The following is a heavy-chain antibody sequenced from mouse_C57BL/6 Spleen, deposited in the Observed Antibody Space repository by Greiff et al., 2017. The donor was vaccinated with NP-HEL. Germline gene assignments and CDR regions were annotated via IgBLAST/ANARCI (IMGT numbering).Heavy chain of an antibody. D-gene: IGHD3-1*01. CDR2: IYPGDGDT. V-gene: IGHV1-82*01. J-gene: IGHJ2*01. CDR3: ARGLFDY. Sequence: VKLQESGPELVKPGASVKISCKVSGYAFSSSWMNWVKQRPGKGLEWIGRIYPGDGDTNYNGKFKGKATLTADKSSSTAYMQLSSLTSEDSAVYFCARGLFDYWGQGTTLTVSS. CDR1: GYAFSSSW.